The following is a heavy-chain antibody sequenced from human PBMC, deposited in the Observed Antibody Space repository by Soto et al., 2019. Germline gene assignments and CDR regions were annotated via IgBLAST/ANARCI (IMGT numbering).Heavy chain of an antibody. CDR3: ARVVATYYYYYMDV. CDR1: GYTVTSYA. D-gene: IGHD5-12*01. J-gene: IGHJ6*03. CDR2: INAGNGNT. Sequence: ASVKVSCKASGYTVTSYAMHWVRQAPGQRLEWMGWINAGNGNTKYSQKFQGRVTITRDTSASTAYMELSSLRSEDTAVYYCARVVATYYYYYMDVWGKGTTVTVSS. V-gene: IGHV1-3*01.